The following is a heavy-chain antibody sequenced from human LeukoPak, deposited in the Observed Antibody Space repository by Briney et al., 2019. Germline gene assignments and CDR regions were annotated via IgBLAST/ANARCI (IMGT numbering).Heavy chain of an antibody. CDR2: IYYSGST. CDR3: ARDEEQLASFFDY. D-gene: IGHD6-13*01. V-gene: IGHV4-39*07. Sequence: PSETLPHTRTVSGGSVSSSSYYWGWIRQPPGKGLEWIGSIYYSGSTYYNPSLKSRVTISVDTSKNQFSLKLSSVTAADTAVYYCARDEEQLASFFDYWGQGTLVTVSS. CDR1: GGSVSSSSYY. J-gene: IGHJ4*02.